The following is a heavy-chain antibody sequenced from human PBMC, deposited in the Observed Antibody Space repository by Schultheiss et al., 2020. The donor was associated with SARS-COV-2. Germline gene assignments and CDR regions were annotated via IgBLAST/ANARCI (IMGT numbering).Heavy chain of an antibody. V-gene: IGHV1-18*01. CDR1: GGTFSSYA. CDR3: ARDDPYSSGWAFDH. Sequence: ASVKVSCKASGGTFSSYAISWVRQAPGQGLEWMGWISAYSGNTNYAQKLQGRVTMTTDTSTSTAYMDLRGPRSDDTAVYFCARDDPYSSGWAFDHWGQGTLVTVSS. CDR2: ISAYSGNT. D-gene: IGHD6-19*01. J-gene: IGHJ4*02.